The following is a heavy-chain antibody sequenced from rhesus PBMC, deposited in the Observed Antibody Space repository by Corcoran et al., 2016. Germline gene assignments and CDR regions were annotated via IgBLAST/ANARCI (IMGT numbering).Heavy chain of an antibody. CDR2: IRKKDKCGIA. J-gene: IGHJ3*01. Sequence: EVQLVESGGGLVQPGGSLRLSCAASGFTFSDYYMCWVRQAPEKVPEWVGLIRKKDKCGIAEYAASVKGRFTISRDDSKSIASLQMNSLKTEDTAVYYCARDLKCSSTYCSSSGAFDFWGQGLRVTVSS. CDR3: ARDLKCSSTYCSSSGAFDF. CDR1: GFTFSDYY. V-gene: IGHV3S22*01. D-gene: IGHD2-15*01.